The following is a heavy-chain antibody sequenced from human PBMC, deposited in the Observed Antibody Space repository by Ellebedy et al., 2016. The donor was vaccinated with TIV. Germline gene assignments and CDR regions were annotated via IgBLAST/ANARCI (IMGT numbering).Heavy chain of an antibody. Sequence: GESLKISXAASGFTFTNASMSWVRQAPVKGLEWVGRIKTKTDGGTTDYAAPVKGRFIIARDDSKNTLYLQMNSLTTEDTGVYYCTTGPHEYCSGGSCYVSDYWGQGTLVTVSS. CDR3: TTGPHEYCSGGSCYVSDY. V-gene: IGHV3-15*01. CDR2: IKTKTDGGTT. CDR1: GFTFTNAS. J-gene: IGHJ4*02. D-gene: IGHD2-15*01.